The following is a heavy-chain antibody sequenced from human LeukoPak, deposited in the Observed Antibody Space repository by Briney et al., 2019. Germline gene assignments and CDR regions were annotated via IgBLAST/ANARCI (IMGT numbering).Heavy chain of an antibody. Sequence: PGRSLRLSCAASGFTFSSSGMHWVRQAPGKGLEWVAVIWSDGSNKYYADSVEGRFTISRDNSKNTLYLQMSSLRAEDTAVYYCAKGHSRGWYYFDYWGQGTLVTVSS. CDR1: GFTFSSSG. J-gene: IGHJ4*02. V-gene: IGHV3-33*06. CDR2: IWSDGSNK. CDR3: AKGHSRGWYYFDY. D-gene: IGHD6-19*01.